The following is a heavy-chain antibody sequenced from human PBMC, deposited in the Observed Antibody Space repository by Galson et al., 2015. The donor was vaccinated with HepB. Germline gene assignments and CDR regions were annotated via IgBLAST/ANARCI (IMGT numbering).Heavy chain of an antibody. CDR2: ISGSGGST. CDR1: GFTFSSYA. J-gene: IGHJ4*02. CDR3: AKDLGGYYDSSGYY. Sequence: LRLSCAASGFTFSSYAMSWVRQAPGKGLEWVSAISGSGGSTYYADSVKGRFTISRDNSKNTLYLQMNSLRAEDTAVYFCAKDLGGYYDSSGYYWGQGTLVTVSS. V-gene: IGHV3-23*01. D-gene: IGHD3-22*01.